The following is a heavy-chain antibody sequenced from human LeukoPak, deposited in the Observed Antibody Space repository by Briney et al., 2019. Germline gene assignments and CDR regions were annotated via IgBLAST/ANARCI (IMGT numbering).Heavy chain of an antibody. Sequence: SVKVPCKASGGTFSSYAISWVRQAPGQGLEWMGGIIPIFGTANYAQKFQGRVTITTDESTSTAYMELSSLRSEDTAVYYCARARGITGTTGAFDIWGQGTMVTVSS. J-gene: IGHJ3*02. CDR3: ARARGITGTTGAFDI. CDR1: GGTFSSYA. CDR2: IIPIFGTA. V-gene: IGHV1-69*05. D-gene: IGHD1-7*01.